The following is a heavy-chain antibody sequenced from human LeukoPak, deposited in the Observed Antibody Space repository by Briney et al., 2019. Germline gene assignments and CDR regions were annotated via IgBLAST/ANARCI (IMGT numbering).Heavy chain of an antibody. J-gene: IGHJ5*02. V-gene: IGHV4-34*01. D-gene: IGHD2-2*02. CDR3: ARGRDIVVVPAAIPNINWFDP. Sequence: PSETLSLTCAVYGGSFSGYYWSWIRQPPGKGLEWIGEINHSGSTNYNPSLESRVTISVDTSKNQFSLKLSSVAAADTAVYYCARGRDIVVVPAAIPNINWFDPWGQGTLVTVSS. CDR1: GGSFSGYY. CDR2: INHSGST.